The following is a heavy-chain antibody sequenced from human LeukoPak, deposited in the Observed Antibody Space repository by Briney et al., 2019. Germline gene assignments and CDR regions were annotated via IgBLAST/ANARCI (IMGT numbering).Heavy chain of an antibody. Sequence: PGGSLRLSCAASGFSFEEYGTHWVRHAPRKGLGWVSFISCDCGVTYFADSVRGRFTISRDNTKNSLFLQMNSRRAGDTAFYFCVRGNSPPDAFHFWGQGTMVTVSS. CDR3: VRGNSPPDAFHF. CDR2: ISCDCGVT. J-gene: IGHJ3*01. V-gene: IGHV3-43D*04. CDR1: GFSFEEYG. D-gene: IGHD5-18*01.